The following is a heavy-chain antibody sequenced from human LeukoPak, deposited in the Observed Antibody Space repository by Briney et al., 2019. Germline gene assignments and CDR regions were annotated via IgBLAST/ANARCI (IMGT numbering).Heavy chain of an antibody. CDR1: GYTFTSYY. V-gene: IGHV1-46*01. J-gene: IGHJ4*02. D-gene: IGHD3-16*01. CDR3: ARGGGITGCDLDY. CDR2: INPSGGST. Sequence: ASVTVSCKASGYTFTSYYMHWVRQAPGQGLEWMGIINPSGGSTSYAQKFQGRVTMTRDTSTSTVYMELSRLTSDDTAVYYCARGGGITGCDLDYWGQGTLVTVSS.